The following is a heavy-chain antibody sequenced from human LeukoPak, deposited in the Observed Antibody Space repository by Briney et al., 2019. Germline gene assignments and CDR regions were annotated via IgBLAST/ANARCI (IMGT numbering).Heavy chain of an antibody. D-gene: IGHD6-19*01. J-gene: IGHJ4*02. CDR3: ARGETYSSGWPYFDY. CDR1: GGSISTYF. V-gene: IGHV4-59*12. Sequence: SETLSLTCTVSGGSISTYFWSWIRQPPGKGLEWIGYIYHDGGTNYNPSLNRRVAISVDTSQNEFSLKLTSVTAADTAVYYCARGETYSSGWPYFDYWGQGALVTVSS. CDR2: IYHDGGT.